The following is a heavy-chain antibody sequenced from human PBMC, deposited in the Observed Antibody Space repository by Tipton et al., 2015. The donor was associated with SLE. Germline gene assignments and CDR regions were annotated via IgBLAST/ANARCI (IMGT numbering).Heavy chain of an antibody. CDR3: ARSRGLGSCSGDNCYDYYFGMDV. Sequence: LRLSCTVSGGSIRSSNYYWGWIRQPPGKGLEWIGSISYSGNTYYNPSLKSRLTISLDTSKNQFSLRLSSVTAADTAVYFCARSRGLGSCSGDNCYDYYFGMDVWGQGTTVTVSS. V-gene: IGHV4-39*07. J-gene: IGHJ6*02. CDR1: GGSIRSSNYY. CDR2: ISYSGNT. D-gene: IGHD2-15*01.